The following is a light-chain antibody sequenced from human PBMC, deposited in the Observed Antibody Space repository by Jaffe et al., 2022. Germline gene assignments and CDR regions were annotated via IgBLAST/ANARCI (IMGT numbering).Light chain of an antibody. CDR1: QSVSSN. CDR2: GAS. V-gene: IGKV3D-15*01. J-gene: IGKJ5*01. Sequence: EIVMMQSPATLSVSPGERATLSCRASQSVSSNLAWYQQKPGQAPRLLIYGASTRATGIPARFSGSGSGTEFTLTISSLQSEDFAVYYCQQYNNWPPLITFGQGTRLEIK. CDR3: QQYNNWPPLIT.